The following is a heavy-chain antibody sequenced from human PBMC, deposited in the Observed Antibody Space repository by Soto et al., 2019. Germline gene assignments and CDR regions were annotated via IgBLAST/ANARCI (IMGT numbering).Heavy chain of an antibody. CDR3: AREVGYYYGLDV. CDR2: IYTGGTT. D-gene: IGHD1-26*01. V-gene: IGHV3-53*01. Sequence: EVHLVESGGGMIQPGGSLRLSCVASGFTVSSNYMSWVRQAPGKGLEWVSVIYTGGTTHYADSVKGRFTIARDNSKNTLYLQMNSLRDEDTAEYYCAREVGYYYGLDVWGQGTTVSVAS. CDR1: GFTVSSNY. J-gene: IGHJ6*01.